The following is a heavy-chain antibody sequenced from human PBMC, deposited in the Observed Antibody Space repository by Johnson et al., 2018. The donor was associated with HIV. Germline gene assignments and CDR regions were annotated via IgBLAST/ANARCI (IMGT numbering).Heavy chain of an antibody. CDR2: IRGNGDST. V-gene: IGHV3-23*04. CDR1: GFRFSSHA. Sequence: VQLVESGGDLEQPGGSLILSCPASGFRFSSHAMIWVRQPPGKGLEWVSGIRGNGDSTFYADSVKGRFTMSRDNSKNTVYLQMNSLRAEDTAVYYCARAEQLAGGAFDIWGQGTMLTVSS. CDR3: ARAEQLAGGAFDI. D-gene: IGHD6-6*01. J-gene: IGHJ3*02.